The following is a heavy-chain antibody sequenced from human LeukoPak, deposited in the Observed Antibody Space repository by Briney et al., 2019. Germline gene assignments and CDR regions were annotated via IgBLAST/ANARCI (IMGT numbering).Heavy chain of an antibody. Sequence: GGSLRLSCAASGFTFSRLDMHWVRQAPGKGLEWVAVIWSEGTDKYYADSVRGRFTISRDNSKNTLYLQMNSLRAKDTAVYYCVRRIPQYNAMDVWGQGTTVIVSS. V-gene: IGHV3-33*01. CDR3: VRRIPQYNAMDV. CDR1: GFTFSRLD. J-gene: IGHJ6*02. D-gene: IGHD6-6*01. CDR2: IWSEGTDK.